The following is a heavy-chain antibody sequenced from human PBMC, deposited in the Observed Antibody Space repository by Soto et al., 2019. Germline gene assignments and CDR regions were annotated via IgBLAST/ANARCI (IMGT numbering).Heavy chain of an antibody. CDR1: GFTFGTTD. D-gene: IGHD3-10*01. Sequence: QLLQSGGGLVQPGGSLTLSCAASGFTFGTTDMSWVRQAPGEGLEWVSTIDGSGGITYYADSVTGRFTMARNNSRNTVYRQMNSLRGDETALYYCVKNSGSFNTWGQGALVTVSS. CDR3: VKNSGSFNT. J-gene: IGHJ5*02. CDR2: IDGSGGIT. V-gene: IGHV3-23*01.